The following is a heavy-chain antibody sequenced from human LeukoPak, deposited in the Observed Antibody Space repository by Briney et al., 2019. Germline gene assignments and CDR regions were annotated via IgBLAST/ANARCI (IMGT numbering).Heavy chain of an antibody. D-gene: IGHD6-13*01. CDR2: ISSSGDTI. V-gene: IGHV3-48*01. CDR3: AKDLGSSSLTGGAIFDY. Sequence: PGGSLRLSCATSGFTFSTYRMNWVRQAPGKGLEWISYISSSGDTIYYADSVKGRFTISRDSAQNSLYLQMNSLRGEDTAVYYCAKDLGSSSLTGGAIFDYWGQGTLVTVSS. CDR1: GFTFSTYR. J-gene: IGHJ4*02.